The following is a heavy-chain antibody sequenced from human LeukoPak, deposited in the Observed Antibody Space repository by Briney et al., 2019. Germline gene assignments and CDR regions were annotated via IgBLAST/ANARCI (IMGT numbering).Heavy chain of an antibody. CDR2: INTGNGDT. D-gene: IGHD6-19*01. CDR3: ASRPGIAVAGFDY. J-gene: IGHJ4*02. Sequence: GASVKVSCKASGYTFTSYAMNWVRQAPGQRLEWMGWINTGNGDTKYSQKFQGRVTITRDTSANTGYMELSSLRSEDTAIYYCASRPGIAVAGFDYWGQGTLSPSPQ. V-gene: IGHV1-3*04. CDR1: GYTFTSYA.